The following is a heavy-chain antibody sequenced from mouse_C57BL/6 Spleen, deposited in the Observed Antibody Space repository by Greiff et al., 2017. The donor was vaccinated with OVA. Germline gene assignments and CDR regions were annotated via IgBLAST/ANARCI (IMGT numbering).Heavy chain of an antibody. CDR2: INPNNGGT. V-gene: IGHV1-22*01. CDR3: ARPLITDWYFDV. J-gene: IGHJ1*03. Sequence: EVQLQQSGPELVKPGASVKMSCKASGYTFTDYNMHWVKQSHGKSLEWIGYINPNNGGTSYNQKFKGKATLTVNKSSSTAYMELRSLTSEDSAVYYCARPLITDWYFDVWGTGTTVTVSS. CDR1: GYTFTDYN. D-gene: IGHD1-1*01.